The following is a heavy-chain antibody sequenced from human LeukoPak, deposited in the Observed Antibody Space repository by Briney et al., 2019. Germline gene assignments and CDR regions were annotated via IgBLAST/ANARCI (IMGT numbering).Heavy chain of an antibody. Sequence: SQTLSLTCTVSGGSISSSSYYWGWIRQPPGKGLEWIGSIYYSGSTYYNPSLKSRVTISVDTSKNQFSLKLSSVTAADTAVYYCAGGTSFFYWYFDLWGRGTLVTVSS. CDR3: AGGTSFFYWYFDL. CDR1: GGSISSSSYY. J-gene: IGHJ2*01. CDR2: IYYSGST. D-gene: IGHD2-2*01. V-gene: IGHV4-39*01.